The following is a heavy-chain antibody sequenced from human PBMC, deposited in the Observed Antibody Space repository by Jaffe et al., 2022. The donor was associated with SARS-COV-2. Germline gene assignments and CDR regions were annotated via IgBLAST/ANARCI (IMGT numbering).Heavy chain of an antibody. CDR3: ARRNEQWLVYGMDV. D-gene: IGHD6-19*01. Sequence: QLQLQESGPGLVKPSETLSLTCTVSGGSISSSSYYWGWIRQPPGKGLEWIGSIYYSGSTYYNPSLKSRVTISVDTSKNQFSLKLSSVTAADTAVYYCARRNEQWLVYGMDVWGQGTTVTVSS. V-gene: IGHV4-39*01. J-gene: IGHJ6*02. CDR2: IYYSGST. CDR1: GGSISSSSYY.